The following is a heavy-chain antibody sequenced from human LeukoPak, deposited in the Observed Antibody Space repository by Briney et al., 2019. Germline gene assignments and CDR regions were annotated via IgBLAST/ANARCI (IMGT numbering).Heavy chain of an antibody. Sequence: GSVKVSCKASGYTFTFYYIHWVRQAPGQGHEWMGWIFPNNGNTKYAQKFQGRFTMTRDTSISTAYMELTRLRSDDTAVYYCATGLGVLDPEANSWGQGTLVTVSS. V-gene: IGHV1-2*02. CDR1: GYTFTFYY. J-gene: IGHJ4*02. CDR2: IFPNNGNT. CDR3: ATGLGVLDPEANS. D-gene: IGHD3/OR15-3a*01.